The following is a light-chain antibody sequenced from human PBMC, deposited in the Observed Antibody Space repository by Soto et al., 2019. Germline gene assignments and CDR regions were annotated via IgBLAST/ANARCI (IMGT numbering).Light chain of an antibody. V-gene: IGLV6-57*03. CDR3: QSYGSGNHVV. Sequence: NFMLTQPHSVSESPGKTVTLSCTRSSGSIASNDVQWYQQRPGSAPTTVIYEDNQRPSGVPDRFSCSIASSSNSASLTIAGLKTEDEADYYCQSYGSGNHVVFGGGTKLTVL. CDR1: SGSIASND. J-gene: IGLJ2*01. CDR2: EDN.